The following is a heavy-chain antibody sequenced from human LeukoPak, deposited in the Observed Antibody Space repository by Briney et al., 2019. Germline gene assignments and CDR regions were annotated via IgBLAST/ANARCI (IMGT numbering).Heavy chain of an antibody. CDR2: IIPIIGKA. Sequence: ASVKVSCKASGGTFSSYAISWVRQAPGQGLEWMGRIIPIIGKANYAQKFQGRVTITADKSTSTAYMELSSLRSEDTAVYYCARDDAALKLTTVTTGIDYWGQGTLVTVSS. J-gene: IGHJ4*02. D-gene: IGHD4-17*01. V-gene: IGHV1-69*04. CDR1: GGTFSSYA. CDR3: ARDDAALKLTTVTTGIDY.